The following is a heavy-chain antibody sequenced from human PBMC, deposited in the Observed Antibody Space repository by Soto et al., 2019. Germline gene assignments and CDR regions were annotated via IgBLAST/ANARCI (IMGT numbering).Heavy chain of an antibody. V-gene: IGHV4-30-4*01. CDR2: MYNRGST. CDR3: ARNDYDYVWESPGGDAFDI. D-gene: IGHD3-16*01. Sequence: ASETLSLTCTVSGGSISSGDYYWNWIRQPPGKGLEWIGFMYNRGSTYYNPSLKSRVTISVDTSKNQFSLKLTSVTAADTAVYYCARNDYDYVWESPGGDAFDIWGQGTLVTV. CDR1: GGSISSGDYY. J-gene: IGHJ3*02.